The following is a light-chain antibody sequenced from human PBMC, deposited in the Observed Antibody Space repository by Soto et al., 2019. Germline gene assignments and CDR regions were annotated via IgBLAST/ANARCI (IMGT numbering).Light chain of an antibody. Sequence: QSALTQPRSVSGSPGQSVTISCTGTSNDVGGYNYVSWFQQHPGKVPKLMVYDVSYRPPGVPDRFSGSKSGNTASLTISGLQADDEGDYYCCSYAGTYWVFGGGTKLTVL. CDR3: CSYAGTYWV. CDR1: SNDVGGYNY. J-gene: IGLJ3*02. V-gene: IGLV2-11*01. CDR2: DVS.